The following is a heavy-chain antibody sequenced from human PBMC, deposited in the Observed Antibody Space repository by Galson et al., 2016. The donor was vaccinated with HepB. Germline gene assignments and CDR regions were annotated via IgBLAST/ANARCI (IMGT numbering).Heavy chain of an antibody. Sequence: GCVRQRPGKGLEWVGIIYPSNSDTRYSRSSQGRLTISADKSVNSAYLQWGSLETSDTAIYYCVRALGGYDYDYWGQGTQVTVSS. CDR2: IYPSNSDT. CDR3: VRALGGYDYDY. V-gene: IGHV5-51*01. J-gene: IGHJ4*02. D-gene: IGHD5-12*01.